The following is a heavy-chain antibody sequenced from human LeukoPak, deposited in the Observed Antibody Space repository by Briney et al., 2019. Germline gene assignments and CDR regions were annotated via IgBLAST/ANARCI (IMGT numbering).Heavy chain of an antibody. V-gene: IGHV4-39*01. J-gene: IGHJ4*02. CDR3: ARRIVLVAAGNDVLDS. Sequence: PSETLSLTCTVSGVSVRGDGYFWAWLRQPPGKGLEWLGSVFYTGGTYYTPSLKSRVTLSVDTSRNPFSLHVNPVTAADTAVYFCARRIVLVAAGNDVLDSWGQGTLVTVSS. D-gene: IGHD2-15*01. CDR1: GVSVRGDGYF. CDR2: VFYTGGT.